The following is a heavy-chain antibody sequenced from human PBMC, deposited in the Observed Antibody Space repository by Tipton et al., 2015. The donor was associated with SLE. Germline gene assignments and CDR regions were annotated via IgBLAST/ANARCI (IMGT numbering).Heavy chain of an antibody. J-gene: IGHJ6*02. Sequence: SLRLSCAASGFTFSSYGMHWVRQAPGKGLGWVAVIWYDGSNKYYADSVKGRFTISRDNSKNTLYLQMNSLRAEDTAVYYCAGGVSYYYGMDVWGQGTTVTVSS. CDR2: IWYDGSNK. V-gene: IGHV3-33*08. CDR1: GFTFSSYG. D-gene: IGHD2-21*01. CDR3: AGGVSYYYGMDV.